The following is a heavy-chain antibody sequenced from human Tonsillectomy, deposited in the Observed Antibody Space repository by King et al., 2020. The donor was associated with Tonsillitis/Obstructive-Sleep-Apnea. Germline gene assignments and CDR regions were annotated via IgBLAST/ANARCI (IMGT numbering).Heavy chain of an antibody. D-gene: IGHD1-14*01. J-gene: IGHJ6*03. CDR3: ARGPSSHHCDYYYYYFMDA. V-gene: IGHV4-34*01. Sequence: VQLQQWGAGLLKPSETLSLTCVVYGGSFSGYYWNWIRQPPGKGLEWIGEINHSGSTNYNPSLKSRVTISVDTSKNQFSLKLSSVTAADTAVYYCARGPSSHHCDYYYYYFMDAWGKGTTVTVSS. CDR1: GGSFSGYY. CDR2: INHSGST.